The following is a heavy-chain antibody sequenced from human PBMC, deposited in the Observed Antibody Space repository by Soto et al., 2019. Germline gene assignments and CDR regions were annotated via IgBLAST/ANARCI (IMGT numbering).Heavy chain of an antibody. CDR1: GFTFSSNG. D-gene: IGHD4-17*01. J-gene: IGHJ6*02. V-gene: IGHV3-33*01. CDR3: ARYIDYGDYVRHYYGMDV. CDR2: IWYDGSNK. Sequence: GGSLRLSCAASGFTFSSNGMHWVRQAPGKGQEWVAVIWYDGSNKYYADSVKGRFTISRDNSKNTLYLQMNSLRAEDTAVYYCARYIDYGDYVRHYYGMDVWGQGSTVTVSS.